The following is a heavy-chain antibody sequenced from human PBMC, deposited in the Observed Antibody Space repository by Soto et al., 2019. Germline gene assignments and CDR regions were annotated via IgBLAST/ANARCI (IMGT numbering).Heavy chain of an antibody. CDR1: GINFNSIA. CDR2: ISAGSFTI. CDR3: ARDGGWELRQAVLDY. V-gene: IGHV3-21*01. Sequence: GGSLRLSCAASGINFNSIAMNWVRQAPGKGLEWASSISAGSFTIFYADSVKGRFTISRDNYKNSLYLHMNSLRAEDTAVYYCARDGGWELRQAVLDYWGQGTLVSVSS. J-gene: IGHJ4*02. D-gene: IGHD1-26*01.